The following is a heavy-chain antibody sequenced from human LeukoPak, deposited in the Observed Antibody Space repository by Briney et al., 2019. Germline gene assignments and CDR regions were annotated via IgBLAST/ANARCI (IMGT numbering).Heavy chain of an antibody. CDR1: GYTFTSYY. V-gene: IGHV1-46*01. CDR3: ARDGIAVAGTDY. D-gene: IGHD6-19*01. Sequence: GASVNVSCKASGYTFTSYYIHWVRQAPGQGLEWMGIINPSGGSTSYAQKFQGRVTMTRDTTTSTVYMALSSLRSEDTAVYYCARDGIAVAGTDYWGQGTLVTVSP. CDR2: INPSGGST. J-gene: IGHJ4*02.